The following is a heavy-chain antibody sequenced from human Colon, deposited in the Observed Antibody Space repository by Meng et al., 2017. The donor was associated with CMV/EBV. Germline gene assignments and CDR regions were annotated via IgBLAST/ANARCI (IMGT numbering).Heavy chain of an antibody. V-gene: IGHV3-53*01. CDR2: IHASGTT. CDR3: ARKPNYLGMDV. CDR1: GVSVSTNI. J-gene: IGHJ6*02. Sequence: GESLKISCAASGVSVSTNIMKWVRQAPGKGLEWVSLIHASGTTYYADSVKGRFTISRDDSKNTLYLQMNSLRAEDTAVYYCARKPNYLGMDVWGHGTTVTVSS.